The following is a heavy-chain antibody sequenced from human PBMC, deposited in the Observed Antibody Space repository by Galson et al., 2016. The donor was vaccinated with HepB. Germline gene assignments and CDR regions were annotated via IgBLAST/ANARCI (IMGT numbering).Heavy chain of an antibody. Sequence: SLRLSCAASGFTLSAYGVHWVRQAPGKGLEWLSLISYDGGSKYYADSVKGRFTISRDNSKNTLYLQMDSLRPEDTALYYCAKDIPQWVPSYYGLDVWGQGTTVTVSS. J-gene: IGHJ6*02. CDR3: AKDIPQWVPSYYGLDV. CDR2: ISYDGGSK. CDR1: GFTLSAYG. V-gene: IGHV3-30*18. D-gene: IGHD1-26*01.